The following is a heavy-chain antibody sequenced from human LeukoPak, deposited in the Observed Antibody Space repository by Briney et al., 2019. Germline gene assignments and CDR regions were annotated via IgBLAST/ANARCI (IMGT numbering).Heavy chain of an antibody. Sequence: PSETLPLTCTVSGGSISSSSYYWGWIRQPPGKGLEWIGSIYYSGSTYYNPSLKSRVTISVDTSKNQFSLKLSSVTAADTVVYYCASGYDSSGYFADYWGQGTLVTVSS. CDR2: IYYSGST. V-gene: IGHV4-39*01. J-gene: IGHJ4*02. CDR3: ASGYDSSGYFADY. D-gene: IGHD3-22*01. CDR1: GGSISSSSYY.